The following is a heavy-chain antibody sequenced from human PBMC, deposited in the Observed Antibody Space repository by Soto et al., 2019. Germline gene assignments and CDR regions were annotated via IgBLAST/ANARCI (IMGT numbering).Heavy chain of an antibody. D-gene: IGHD3-3*01. CDR3: AKGMDDFWSGYYPSEAFYYYYMDV. Sequence: GGSLRLSCAASGFTFSSYAMSWVRQAPGKGLEWVSAISGSGGSTYYADSVKGRFTISRDNSKNTLYLQMNSLRAEDTAVYYCAKGMDDFWSGYYPSEAFYYYYMDVWGKGTTVTVSS. CDR1: GFTFSSYA. CDR2: ISGSGGST. J-gene: IGHJ6*03. V-gene: IGHV3-23*01.